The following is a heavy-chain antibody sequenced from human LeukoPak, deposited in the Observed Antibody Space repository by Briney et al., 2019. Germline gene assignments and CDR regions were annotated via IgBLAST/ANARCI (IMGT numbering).Heavy chain of an antibody. Sequence: PSETLSLTCTVSGGSISSSSYYWGWIRQPPGKGLEWIGSIYYSGSTYYNPSLKSRVTISVDTSKNQFSLKLSSVTAADTAVYYCASGDPLSGYFDYWGQGTLVTVSS. J-gene: IGHJ4*02. V-gene: IGHV4-39*01. CDR2: IYYSGST. CDR1: GGSISSSSYY. CDR3: ASGDPLSGYFDY. D-gene: IGHD4-17*01.